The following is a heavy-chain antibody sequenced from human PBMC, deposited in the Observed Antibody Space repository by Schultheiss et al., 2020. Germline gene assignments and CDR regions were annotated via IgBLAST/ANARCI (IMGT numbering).Heavy chain of an antibody. CDR2: IYYSGST. J-gene: IGHJ4*02. Sequence: SETLSLTCTVSGGSISSGGYYWSWIRQHPGKGLEWIGYIYYSGSTYYNPSLKSRVTISVDTSKNQFSLKLSSVTAADTAVYYCARYGDYRGVDYWGQGTLVTVSS. CDR1: GGSISSGGYY. CDR3: ARYGDYRGVDY. V-gene: IGHV4-31*03. D-gene: IGHD4-17*01.